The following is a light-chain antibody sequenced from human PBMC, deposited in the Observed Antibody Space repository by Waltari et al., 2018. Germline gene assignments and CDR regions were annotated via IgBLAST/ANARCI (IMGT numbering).Light chain of an antibody. Sequence: DIQMTQSPSTLSASVEDRVTISCRASQSVGTWLAWYQQKPGKAPKLLIYMASSLDSGVPSRFSGSGSGTDFTLTISSLQPDDFATYSCQQYSSFSTFGQGTKV. CDR1: QSVGTW. J-gene: IGKJ2*01. V-gene: IGKV1-5*03. CDR3: QQYSSFST. CDR2: MAS.